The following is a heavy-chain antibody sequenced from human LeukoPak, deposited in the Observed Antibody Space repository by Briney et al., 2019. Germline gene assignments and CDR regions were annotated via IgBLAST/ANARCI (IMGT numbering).Heavy chain of an antibody. J-gene: IGHJ4*02. CDR3: ARQMTSTRLFDS. CDR1: GFIFSDHA. D-gene: IGHD5/OR15-5a*01. CDR2: IGSDGTKQ. Sequence: GGSLRLSCVASGFIFSDHAFPWVRQSPDKGLEWVALIGSDGTKQYYADSVQGRFTVSRGNSKNTLFLQMNTVRADDTAVYFCARQMTSTRLFDSWGQGTLVTVSS. V-gene: IGHV3-30*04.